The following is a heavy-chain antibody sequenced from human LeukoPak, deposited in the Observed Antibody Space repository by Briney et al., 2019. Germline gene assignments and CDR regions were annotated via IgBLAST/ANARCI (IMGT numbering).Heavy chain of an antibody. V-gene: IGHV3-49*04. J-gene: IGHJ4*02. D-gene: IGHD3-22*01. Sequence: GGSLRLSCTASGFTFGDYAMSWVRQAPGKGLEWVGFIRSKAYGGTTEYAASVKGRFTISRDDSKSIAYLQMNSLKTEDTAVYYCTASGGGIVVVTNDYWGQGTLVTVSS. CDR1: GFTFGDYA. CDR3: TASGGGIVVVTNDY. CDR2: IRSKAYGGTT.